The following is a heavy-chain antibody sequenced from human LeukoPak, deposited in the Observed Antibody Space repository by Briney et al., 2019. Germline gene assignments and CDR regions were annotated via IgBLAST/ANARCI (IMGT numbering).Heavy chain of an antibody. CDR2: ISSSGSTI. D-gene: IGHD6-19*01. Sequence: GGSLRLSCAASGCTFSDYYMSWIRQAPGKGLEWVSYISSSGSTIYYADSVKGRFTISRDNSKNTLYLQMNSLRAEDTAVYYCAEDREGPSGWTFIDYWGQGTLVTVSS. V-gene: IGHV3-11*01. CDR3: AEDREGPSGWTFIDY. CDR1: GCTFSDYY. J-gene: IGHJ4*02.